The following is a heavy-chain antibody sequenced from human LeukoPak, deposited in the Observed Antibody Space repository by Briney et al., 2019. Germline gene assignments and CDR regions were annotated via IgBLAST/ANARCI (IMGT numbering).Heavy chain of an antibody. D-gene: IGHD3-3*01. CDR2: IYYSGST. V-gene: IGHV4-59*01. CDR1: GGSISSYY. J-gene: IGHJ6*03. Sequence: SETLSPTCTVSGGSISSYYWSWIRQPPGKGLEWIGYIYYSGSTNYNPSLKSRVTISVDTSKNQFSLKLSSVTAADTAVYYCARGATIFGYMDVWGKGTMVTVSS. CDR3: ARGATIFGYMDV.